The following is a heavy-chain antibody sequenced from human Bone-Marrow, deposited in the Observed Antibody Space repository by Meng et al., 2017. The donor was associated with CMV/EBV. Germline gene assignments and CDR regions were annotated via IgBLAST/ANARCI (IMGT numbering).Heavy chain of an antibody. CDR2: MNPNSGNT. D-gene: IGHD3-3*01. J-gene: IGHJ6*02. CDR1: GYTFASNG. Sequence: ASVKVSCKTSGYTFASNGISWVRQATGQGLEWMGWMNPNSGNTGYAQKFQGRVTMTRNTSISTAYMELSSLRSEDTAVYYCARGHASYYDFWSGYYKSYGMDVWGQGTTVTVSS. V-gene: IGHV1-8*02. CDR3: ARGHASYYDFWSGYYKSYGMDV.